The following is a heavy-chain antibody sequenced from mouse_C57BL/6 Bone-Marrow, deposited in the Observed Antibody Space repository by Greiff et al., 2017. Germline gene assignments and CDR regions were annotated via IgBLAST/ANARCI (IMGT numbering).Heavy chain of an antibody. V-gene: IGHV1-50*01. CDR3: ASSPIARNFFDY. D-gene: IGHD3-3*01. Sequence: VQLQQPGAELVKPGASVKLSCKASGYTFTSYWMQWVKQRPGQGLEWIGVIDPSDSYTNYNQKFKGKATLTVDTSSSTAYMQLSSLTSEDSAVYYCASSPIARNFFDYWGQGTTLTVSS. CDR1: GYTFTSYW. J-gene: IGHJ2*01. CDR2: IDPSDSYT.